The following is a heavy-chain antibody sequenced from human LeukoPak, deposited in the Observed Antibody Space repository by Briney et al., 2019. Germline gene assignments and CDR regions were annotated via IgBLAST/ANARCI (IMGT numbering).Heavy chain of an antibody. CDR1: GGTFSSYA. Sequence: SVKVSCKASGGTFSSYAISWVRQAPGQGLEWMGGIIPIFGTANYAQKFQGRVTITADESTSTAYMELSSLRSEDTAVYYRARAYDYYDSSATDAFDIWGQGTMVTVSS. CDR3: ARAYDYYDSSATDAFDI. J-gene: IGHJ3*02. D-gene: IGHD3-22*01. V-gene: IGHV1-69*13. CDR2: IIPIFGTA.